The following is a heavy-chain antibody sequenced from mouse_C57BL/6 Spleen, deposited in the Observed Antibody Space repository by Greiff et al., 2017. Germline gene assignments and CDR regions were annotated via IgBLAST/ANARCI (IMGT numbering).Heavy chain of an antibody. J-gene: IGHJ4*01. CDR1: GFTFSDYG. D-gene: IGHD1-1*01. V-gene: IGHV5-17*01. CDR2: ICRGSSTT. Sequence: EVKLVEPGGGLVKPGGSLKLSCAASGFTFSDYGMHWVRQAPEQGLEWVAYICRGSSTTYYADTVKGRATISRDKATNTLFLQMTSLRSEDTTMYYGARGGYYGSPYAMDYWGQGTSVTVSS. CDR3: ARGGYYGSPYAMDY.